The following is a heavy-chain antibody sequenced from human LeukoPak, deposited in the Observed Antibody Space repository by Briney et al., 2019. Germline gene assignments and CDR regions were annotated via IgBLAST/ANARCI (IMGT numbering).Heavy chain of an antibody. J-gene: IGHJ4*02. D-gene: IGHD3-3*01. CDR3: ARPGRGYDFRSGYSPFDY. V-gene: IGHV3-7*01. Sequence: GGSLRLSCAASGFTFSSYWMSWVRQAPGKGLEWVANIKQDGSEKYYVDSVKGRFTISRDNAKNSLYLQMNSLRAEDTAVYYCARPGRGYDFRSGYSPFDYWGQGTLVTVSS. CDR2: IKQDGSEK. CDR1: GFTFSSYW.